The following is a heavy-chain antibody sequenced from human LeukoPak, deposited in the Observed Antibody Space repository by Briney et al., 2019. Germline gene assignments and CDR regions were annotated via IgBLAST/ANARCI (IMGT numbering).Heavy chain of an antibody. J-gene: IGHJ3*02. CDR1: GGSISSGSYY. Sequence: SETLSLTCTVSGGSISSGSYYWSWIRQPAGKGLEWIGRIYTSGSTNYNPSLKRRVTISVDTSKNQFSLKLSSVTAADTAVYYCARVDGSSWFSFDTWGQGTMVTVSS. CDR2: IYTSGST. V-gene: IGHV4-61*02. D-gene: IGHD6-13*01. CDR3: ARVDGSSWFSFDT.